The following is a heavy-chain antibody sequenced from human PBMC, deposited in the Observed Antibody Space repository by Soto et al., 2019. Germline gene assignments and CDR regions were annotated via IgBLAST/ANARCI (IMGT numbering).Heavy chain of an antibody. CDR1: GFTFSDYY. Sequence: QVQLVESGGGLVKPGGSLRLSCAASGFTFSDYYMSWIRQAPGKGLEWVSYISSSSNYTNYADSVRGRFTISSDNAKNSLYLQMNSLRAEDTAVYYCAGSGFCSGGSCYAGWFDPWGQGTLVTVSS. CDR3: AGSGFCSGGSCYAGWFDP. V-gene: IGHV3-11*05. CDR2: ISSSSNYT. J-gene: IGHJ5*02. D-gene: IGHD2-15*01.